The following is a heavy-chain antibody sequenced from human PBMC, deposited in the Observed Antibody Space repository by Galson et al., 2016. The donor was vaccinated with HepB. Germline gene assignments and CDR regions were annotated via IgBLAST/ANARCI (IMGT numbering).Heavy chain of an antibody. V-gene: IGHV3-9*01. Sequence: SLRLSCAASGFTFGDYAMHWVRQAPGKGLEWVSGISWNSGNTGYAYSVKGRFTISRDNPKNSLYLQMNSLRAEDTALYYCAKAAQYCSSSSCRNWFNPWGQGTLVPVSS. CDR3: AKAAQYCSSSSCRNWFNP. D-gene: IGHD2-2*01. CDR2: ISWNSGNT. CDR1: GFTFGDYA. J-gene: IGHJ5*02.